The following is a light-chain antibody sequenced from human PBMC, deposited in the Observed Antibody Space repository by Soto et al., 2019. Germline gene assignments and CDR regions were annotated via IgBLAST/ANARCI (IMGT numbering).Light chain of an antibody. CDR1: SSDVGGYKF. V-gene: IGLV2-8*01. Sequence: QSALTQPPSASGSPGQSVTISCTGTSSDVGGYKFVSWYQQHPGKAPKLIIYEVSQRPSGVPDRFSASKSGDTASLTVSGLRAEDEADYYCCSFTSSNTHVFGTGTKLTVL. CDR3: CSFTSSNTHV. J-gene: IGLJ1*01. CDR2: EVS.